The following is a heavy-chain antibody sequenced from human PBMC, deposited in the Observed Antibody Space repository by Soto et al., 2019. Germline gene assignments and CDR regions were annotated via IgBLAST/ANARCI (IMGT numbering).Heavy chain of an antibody. J-gene: IGHJ4*02. CDR1: GYSINSGHY. Sequence: SETLCLTCAVSGYSINSGHYWGWIRQSPGKGLEWIGSVFHSGTTYSTPSLKTRLTISVDTSKNQFSLDLNAVTAADTAVYYCVRDFGDLHDFWSGSDYWGQGIPVTVSS. CDR2: VFHSGTT. V-gene: IGHV4-38-2*02. CDR3: VRDFGDLHDFWSGSDY. D-gene: IGHD3-3*01.